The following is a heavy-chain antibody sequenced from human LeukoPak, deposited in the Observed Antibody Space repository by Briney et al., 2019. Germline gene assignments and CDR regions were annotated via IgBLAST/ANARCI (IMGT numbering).Heavy chain of an antibody. D-gene: IGHD3-22*01. V-gene: IGHV4-39*01. CDR1: GGSISSSSYY. J-gene: IGHJ6*02. CDR2: IYYSGST. Sequence: PSETLSLTCTVSGGSISSSSYYWGWIRQPPGKGLEWIGSIYYSGSTYYNPSLKSRVTISVDTSKNQFSLKLSSVTAADTAVYYCARLSSSPYDSSGYYYVSYLGSYYYYGMDVWGQGTTVTVSS. CDR3: ARLSSSPYDSSGYYYVSYLGSYYYYGMDV.